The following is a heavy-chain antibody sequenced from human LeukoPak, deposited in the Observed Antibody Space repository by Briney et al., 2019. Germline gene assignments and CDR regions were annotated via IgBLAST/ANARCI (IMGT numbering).Heavy chain of an antibody. V-gene: IGHV4-38-2*01. CDR1: GHSFTSGLY. CDR3: SRLVTGGYFDY. D-gene: IGHD2-15*01. Sequence: PSETLSLTCAVSGHSFTSGLYWGWMRQPPGKGLEYIGSIYHSGTTYYNPSLKSRPNTSLVTSTNQSSLRLRSVTAADTAVYYCSRLVTGGYFDYWGQGTLVTVSS. J-gene: IGHJ4*02. CDR2: IYHSGTT.